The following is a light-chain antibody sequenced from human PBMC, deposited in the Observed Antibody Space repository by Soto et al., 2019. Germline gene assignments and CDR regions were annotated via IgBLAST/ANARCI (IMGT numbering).Light chain of an antibody. Sequence: EFVLTQSPPTVSLSQRERATLSCRASQSVSSYLAWYQQTPGQAPRFLIYDASNRATGIPARFSGTGSGTDFTLTINNLEPEDFAVYYCQVRTNWSIAFGRGTRLEI. V-gene: IGKV3-11*01. CDR1: QSVSSY. J-gene: IGKJ5*01. CDR3: QVRTNWSIA. CDR2: DAS.